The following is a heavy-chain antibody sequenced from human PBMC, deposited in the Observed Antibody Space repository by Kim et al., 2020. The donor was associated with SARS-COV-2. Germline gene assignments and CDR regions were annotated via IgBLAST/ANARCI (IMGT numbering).Heavy chain of an antibody. J-gene: IGHJ4*02. CDR3: AKVTYYYDSSGYYDH. Sequence: GGSLRLSCAASGFSFSTYAMSWVRQAPGKGLEWVSSISGSGGDTYYADSVKGRFTISRDSSKNTLFLQMNNVRVEDTALYYCAKVTYYYDSSGYYDHWGQGTLVTVSS. CDR2: ISGSGGDT. V-gene: IGHV3-23*01. CDR1: GFSFSTYA. D-gene: IGHD3-22*01.